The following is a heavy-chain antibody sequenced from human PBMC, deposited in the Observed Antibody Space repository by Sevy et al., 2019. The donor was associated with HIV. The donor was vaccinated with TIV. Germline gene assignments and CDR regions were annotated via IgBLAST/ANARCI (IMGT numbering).Heavy chain of an antibody. V-gene: IGHV4-34*01. CDR2: INHSGST. CDR1: GGSFSGYY. CDR3: ARHCSSTSCSHAFDI. Sequence: SETLSLTCAVYGGSFSGYYWSWIRQPPGKGLEWIGEINHSGSTNYNPSLKSRVTISVDTSKNQFSLKLSLVTAADTAVYYCARHCSSTSCSHAFDIWGQGTMVTVS. D-gene: IGHD2-2*01. J-gene: IGHJ3*02.